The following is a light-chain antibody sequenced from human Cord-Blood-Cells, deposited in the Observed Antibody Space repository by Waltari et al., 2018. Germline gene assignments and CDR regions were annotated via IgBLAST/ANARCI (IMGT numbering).Light chain of an antibody. J-gene: IGKJ1*01. CDR3: QQYNNWPRT. V-gene: IGKV3-15*01. CDR1: QSVSSN. CDR2: GAS. Sequence: EIVMTQSPATLSVSPGERATLSCRANQSVSSNLAWYQQKPGQAPRLRIYGASTRATGIPARFSGSGSGTEFTLTISSLQSEDFAVYYCQQYNNWPRTFGQGTKVEIK.